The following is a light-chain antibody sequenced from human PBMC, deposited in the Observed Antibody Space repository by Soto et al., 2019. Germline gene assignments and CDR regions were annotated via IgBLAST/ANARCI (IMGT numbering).Light chain of an antibody. J-gene: IGKJ2*01. Sequence: EIVLVQSPGTLSLSPGERATLSCRASQSVSNNYLAWYQQKPGQAPMLLIYGASSRATGVPDRFSGSGTGKDFSLTITRLEPEDFAVYYCQQYGVSPLMFTFGQGTKVDIK. CDR2: GAS. CDR3: QQYGVSPLMFT. V-gene: IGKV3-20*01. CDR1: QSVSNNY.